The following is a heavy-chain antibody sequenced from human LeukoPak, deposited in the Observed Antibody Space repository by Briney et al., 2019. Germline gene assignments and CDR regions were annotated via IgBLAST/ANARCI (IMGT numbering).Heavy chain of an antibody. CDR1: GGSISSQY. CDR2: IFYSGST. CDR3: ARDLYRDHAFDI. J-gene: IGHJ3*02. V-gene: IGHV4-59*11. D-gene: IGHD1-14*01. Sequence: PSETLSLSCTVSGGSISSQYWSWIRQPPGKGLEWIGYIFYSGSTNYSPSLKSRVTISVDTSKNQFSLKLSSVTAADTAVYYCARDLYRDHAFDIWGQGTMATVSS.